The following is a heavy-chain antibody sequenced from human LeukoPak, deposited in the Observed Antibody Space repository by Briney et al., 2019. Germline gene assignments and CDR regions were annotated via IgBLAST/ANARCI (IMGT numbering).Heavy chain of an antibody. V-gene: IGHV1-69*13. Sequence: SVKVSCKASGGTFSSYAISWVRQAPGQGLEWMGGIIPIFGTANYAQKFQGRVTITADESTSTAYMELSSLRSEDTAVYYCARSRYDILTGYYTPGRYYYFDYWGQGTLVTVSS. D-gene: IGHD3-9*01. J-gene: IGHJ4*02. CDR1: GGTFSSYA. CDR3: ARSRYDILTGYYTPGRYYYFDY. CDR2: IIPIFGTA.